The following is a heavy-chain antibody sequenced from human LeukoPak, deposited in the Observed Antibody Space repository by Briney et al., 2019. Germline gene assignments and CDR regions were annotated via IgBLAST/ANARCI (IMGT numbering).Heavy chain of an antibody. Sequence: ASVKVSCKASGYTFTSYAMNWVRQAPGQGLEWMGWINTNTGNPTYAQGFTGRFVFSLDTSVSTAYLQISSLKAEDTAVYYCARAAGDSRDYYYYMDVWGKGTTVTVSS. CDR1: GYTFTSYA. CDR3: ARAAGDSRDYYYYMDV. CDR2: INTNTGNP. V-gene: IGHV7-4-1*02. D-gene: IGHD3-16*01. J-gene: IGHJ6*03.